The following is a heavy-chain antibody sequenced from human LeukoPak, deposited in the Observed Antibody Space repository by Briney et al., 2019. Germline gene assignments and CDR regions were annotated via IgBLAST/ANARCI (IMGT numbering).Heavy chain of an antibody. CDR3: ARVTAVAGFDH. Sequence: GGSLRLSCAASGFTFSDYNLSWIRQAPGKGLEWVSYIRSGGTDIFYADSVKGRFTISRDNAKNSLSPQMNSLRAEDTAVYYCARVTAVAGFDHWGQGTLVTVSS. CDR1: GFTFSDYN. CDR2: IRSGGTDI. J-gene: IGHJ4*02. D-gene: IGHD6-19*01. V-gene: IGHV3-11*01.